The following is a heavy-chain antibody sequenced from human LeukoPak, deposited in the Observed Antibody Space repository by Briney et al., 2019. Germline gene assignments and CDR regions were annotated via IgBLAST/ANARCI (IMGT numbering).Heavy chain of an antibody. D-gene: IGHD3-10*01. Sequence: SQTLSLTCAVSGGSISSGGYSWSWIRQPPGKGLEWIGYIYHSGSTYYNPSLKSRVTISVDRSKNQFSLKLSSVTAADTAAYYCAKVLLSQYYFDYWGQGTLVTVSS. CDR2: IYHSGST. J-gene: IGHJ4*02. CDR3: AKVLLSQYYFDY. V-gene: IGHV4-30-2*01. CDR1: GGSISSGGYS.